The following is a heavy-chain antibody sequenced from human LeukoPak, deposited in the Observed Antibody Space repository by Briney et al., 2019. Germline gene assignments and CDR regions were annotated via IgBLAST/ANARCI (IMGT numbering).Heavy chain of an antibody. CDR2: INHSGSA. D-gene: IGHD3-10*01. CDR3: ARRSRITMVRGVIYWFDP. Sequence: PSETLSLTCAVYDGSFSGSYCSWIRQPPGKGLEWIGEINHSGSANYNPSLKSRVTILLDTSKNQFSLNLSSVTAADTAVYYCARRSRITMVRGVIYWFDPWGQGTLVTVSS. CDR1: DGSFSGSY. V-gene: IGHV4-34*01. J-gene: IGHJ5*02.